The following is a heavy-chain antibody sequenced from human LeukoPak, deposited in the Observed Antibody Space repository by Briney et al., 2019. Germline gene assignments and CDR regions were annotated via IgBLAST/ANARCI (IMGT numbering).Heavy chain of an antibody. Sequence: PGGSLRLSCAASGLTFSSYGMHWVRQAPGKGLEWVAVISYDGSNKYYADSVKGRFTISRDNSKNTLYLQMNSLRAEDTAVYYCAKVFTGSEGYYDFWSGPYYYYGMDVWGQGTTVTVSS. CDR2: ISYDGSNK. J-gene: IGHJ6*02. CDR1: GLTFSSYG. CDR3: AKVFTGSEGYYDFWSGPYYYYGMDV. V-gene: IGHV3-30*18. D-gene: IGHD3-3*01.